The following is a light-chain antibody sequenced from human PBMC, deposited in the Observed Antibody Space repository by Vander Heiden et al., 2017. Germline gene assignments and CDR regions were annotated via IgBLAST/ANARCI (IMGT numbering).Light chain of an antibody. V-gene: IGKV3-15*01. CDR1: QSVSSN. CDR3: QQYNNWPQT. CDR2: GAS. J-gene: IGKJ1*01. Sequence: EPVTTHSPSTLSVSPGERATLSCRASQSVSSNLDWYQQKPGQAPRLLIYGASTRASGIPARFSGSGSGTEFTLTISSLQSEDFAVYYCQQYNNWPQTFGQGTKVEIK.